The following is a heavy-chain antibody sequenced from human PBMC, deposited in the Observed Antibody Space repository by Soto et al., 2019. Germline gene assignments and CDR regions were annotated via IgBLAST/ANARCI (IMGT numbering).Heavy chain of an antibody. V-gene: IGHV4-31*03. CDR2: IYYSGNT. D-gene: IGHD6-6*01. Sequence: QVQLQESGPGLVKPSQTLSLTCTVSGGSISSVGYYWSWIRQHPVRGLEWVGYIYYSGNTYYKPSLESRITLSVDTSKNQFSLNLSSVTAADTAVYYCARGDGSSPSVFFDNWGQGTLVTVSS. CDR3: ARGDGSSPSVFFDN. CDR1: GGSISSVGYY. J-gene: IGHJ4*02.